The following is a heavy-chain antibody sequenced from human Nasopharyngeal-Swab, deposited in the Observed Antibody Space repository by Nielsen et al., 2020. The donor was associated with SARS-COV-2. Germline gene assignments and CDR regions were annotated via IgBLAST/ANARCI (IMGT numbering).Heavy chain of an antibody. CDR1: GGSISSSSYY. D-gene: IGHD3-3*01. J-gene: IGHJ6*02. CDR2: IYYSGST. CDR3: ARDRATYYDFWSGYYHYGMDV. V-gene: IGHV4-39*07. Sequence: SETLSLTCTVSGGSISSSSYYWGWIRQPPGKGLEWIGSIYYSGSTYYNPSLKSRVTISVDTSKNQFSLKLSSVTAADTAVYYCARDRATYYDFWSGYYHYGMDVWGQGTTVTVSS.